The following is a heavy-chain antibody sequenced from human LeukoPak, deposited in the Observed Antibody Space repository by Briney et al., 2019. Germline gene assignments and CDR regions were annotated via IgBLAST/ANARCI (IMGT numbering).Heavy chain of an antibody. V-gene: IGHV3-30-3*01. D-gene: IGHD3-10*01. Sequence: GGSLRLSCAASGFTFSSYAMHWVRQAPGKGLEWVAVISYDGSNKYYADSVKGRFTISRDNSKNTLYLQMNSLRAEDTAIYYCAKDPRPQLPWFGFDYWGQGILVTVSS. CDR1: GFTFSSYA. CDR2: ISYDGSNK. J-gene: IGHJ4*02. CDR3: AKDPRPQLPWFGFDY.